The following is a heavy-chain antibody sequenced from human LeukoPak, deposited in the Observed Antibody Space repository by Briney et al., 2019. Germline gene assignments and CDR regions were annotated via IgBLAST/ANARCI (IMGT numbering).Heavy chain of an antibody. D-gene: IGHD3-22*01. CDR2: IYPGDSDT. V-gene: IGHV5-51*01. J-gene: IGHJ3*02. CDR1: GYSFTSYW. CDR3: ARRSIYYDSSGYPVPDAFDI. Sequence: GESLKISCKGSGYSFTSYWIGGVRQMPGKGLEWMGIIYPGDSDTRYSPSFQGQVTISADKSISTAYLQWSSLKASDTAMYYCARRSIYYDSSGYPVPDAFDIWGQGTMVTVSS.